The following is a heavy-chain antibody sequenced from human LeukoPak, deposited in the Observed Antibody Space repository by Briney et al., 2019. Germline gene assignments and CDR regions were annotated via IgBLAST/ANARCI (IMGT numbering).Heavy chain of an antibody. Sequence: PGGSLRLSCAASGFTVSSNYMSWVRQAPGKGLEWVSVIYSGGSTYYADSVKGRFTISRDNSKNTLYLQMNSLRAEDTAVYYCARASGYFSYYYYGMDVWGQGTTVTVSS. V-gene: IGHV3-53*01. CDR1: GFTVSSNY. D-gene: IGHD3-3*01. CDR3: ARASGYFSYYYYGMDV. CDR2: IYSGGST. J-gene: IGHJ6*02.